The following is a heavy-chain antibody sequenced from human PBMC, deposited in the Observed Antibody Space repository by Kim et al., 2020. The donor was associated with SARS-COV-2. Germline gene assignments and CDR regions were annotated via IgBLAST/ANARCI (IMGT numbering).Heavy chain of an antibody. CDR3: ARTMVRGVIITAGFDY. D-gene: IGHD3-10*01. CDR2: IYHSGST. J-gene: IGHJ4*02. CDR1: GYSISSGYY. V-gene: IGHV4-38-2*02. Sequence: SETLSLTCTVSGYSISSGYYWGWIRQPPGKGLEWIGSIYHSGSTYYNPSLKSRVTISVDTSKNQFSLKLSSVTAADTAVYYCARTMVRGVIITAGFDYWGQGTLVTVSS.